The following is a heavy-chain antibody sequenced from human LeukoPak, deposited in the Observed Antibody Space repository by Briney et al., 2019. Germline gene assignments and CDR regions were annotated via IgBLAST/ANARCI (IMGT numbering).Heavy chain of an antibody. CDR1: GFTFTTYW. D-gene: IGHD3-10*01. J-gene: IGHJ4*02. V-gene: IGHV3-7*01. CDR3: VKVAKYYYGSETYYFFEH. CDR2: INQDGTEK. Sequence: PGESLRLSCAASGFTFTTYWMAWVRQFPGKGLEWVANINQDGTEKYSVDPVKGRFTISRDNAKNSLYLQMNSLRVEDTAIYYCVKVAKYYYGSETYYFFEHWGQGTPVTASS.